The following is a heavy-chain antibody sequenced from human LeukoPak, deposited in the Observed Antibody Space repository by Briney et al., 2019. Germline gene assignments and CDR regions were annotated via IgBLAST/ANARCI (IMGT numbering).Heavy chain of an antibody. CDR3: AKGPQLYSGYHPDY. V-gene: IGHV3-23*01. Sequence: PGGSLRLSCAASGFTFSGSAMTWVRQAPGKGLEWVSTITGSDDKTYYADSVKGRFTISRDFSKSMVHLHMNSLRVEDTAIYYCAKGPQLYSGYHPDYWGQGTLVTVSS. CDR2: ITGSDDKT. D-gene: IGHD5-12*01. J-gene: IGHJ4*02. CDR1: GFTFSGSA.